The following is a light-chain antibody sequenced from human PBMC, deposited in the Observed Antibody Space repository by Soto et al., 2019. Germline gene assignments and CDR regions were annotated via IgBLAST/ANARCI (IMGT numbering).Light chain of an antibody. Sequence: EIVLTQSPGTLSLSPGERATLSCRASQSVSSSYLAWYQQKPGQAPRLLIYGASRRATGIPDRFSGSGSGTDFTLPISRLEPEDFAVYYCQQYGSSPPYTFGQGTKLEIK. CDR3: QQYGSSPPYT. CDR1: QSVSSSY. CDR2: GAS. V-gene: IGKV3-20*01. J-gene: IGKJ2*01.